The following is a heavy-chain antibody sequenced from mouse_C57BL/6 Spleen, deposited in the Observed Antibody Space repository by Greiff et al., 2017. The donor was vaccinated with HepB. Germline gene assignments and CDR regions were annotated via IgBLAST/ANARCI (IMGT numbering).Heavy chain of an antibody. V-gene: IGHV14-4*01. Sequence: EVKLQESGAELVRPGASVKLSCTASGFNIKDDYMHWVKQRPEQGLEWIGWIDPENGDTEYASKFQGKATITADTSSSTAYLQLSSLTSEDTAVYYCYYGSSYDRFAYWGQGTLVTVSA. CDR3: YYGSSYDRFAY. D-gene: IGHD1-1*01. CDR1: GFNIKDDY. J-gene: IGHJ3*01. CDR2: IDPENGDT.